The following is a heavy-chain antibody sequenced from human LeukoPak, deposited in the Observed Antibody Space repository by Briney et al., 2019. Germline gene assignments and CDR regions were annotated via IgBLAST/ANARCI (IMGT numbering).Heavy chain of an antibody. CDR2: IYYSGST. CDR3: ARGTGYLAYYFYAMDV. V-gene: IGHV4-30-4*08. Sequence: SQTLSLTCTVSGGSVSSGDYYWSWIRQPPGKGLEWIGYIYYSGSTYYNPSLKSRVTISVDTSKNQFSLRLSSVTAADTAVYHCARGTGYLAYYFYAMDVWGKGTTVTVSS. J-gene: IGHJ6*04. CDR1: GGSVSSGDYY. D-gene: IGHD3/OR15-3a*01.